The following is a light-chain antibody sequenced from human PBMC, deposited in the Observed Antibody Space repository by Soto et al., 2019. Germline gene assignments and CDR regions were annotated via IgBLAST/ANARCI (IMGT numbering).Light chain of an antibody. J-gene: IGKJ4*01. CDR2: DAS. CDR3: QQRNSWPLT. Sequence: IVLTQSPATLSLSPGERATLSCRASQSVSSYLAWFQQKPGQAPRLLIYDASNRATGIPARFSGSGSGTDFTLIVSSLEPEDFAVYYCQQRNSWPLTFGGGIKVEIK. V-gene: IGKV3-11*01. CDR1: QSVSSY.